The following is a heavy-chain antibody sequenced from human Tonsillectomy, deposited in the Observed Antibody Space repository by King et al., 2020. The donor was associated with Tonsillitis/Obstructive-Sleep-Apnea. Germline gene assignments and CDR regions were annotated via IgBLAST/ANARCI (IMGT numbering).Heavy chain of an antibody. CDR1: GVTLTNYA. J-gene: IGHJ6*02. CDR3: ARSIAYDHHYSYYGMDV. D-gene: IGHD5-12*01. CDR2: IIPLLNIA. V-gene: IGHV1-69*10. Sequence: QLVQSGADVRKPGSSVTVSCKASGVTLTNYAITWVRQAPGQGLEWMGGIIPLLNIANYAQKFQGRVTITADKFTSTAYMELSSLRSEDTAVYYCARSIAYDHHYSYYGMDVWGQGTTVTVSS.